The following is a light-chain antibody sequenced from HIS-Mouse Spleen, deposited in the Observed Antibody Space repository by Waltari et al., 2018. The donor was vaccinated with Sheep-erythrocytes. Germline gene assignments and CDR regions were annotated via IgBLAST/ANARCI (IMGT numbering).Light chain of an antibody. CDR1: QSISSW. Sequence: DIQMTQSPSTPSASVGDRVTITCRASQSISSWLAWYQQKPGKAPKLLIYKASSLGSGVPSRFSGSGSGTEFTLTISSLQPDDFATYYCQQYNSYSTWTFGQGTKVEIK. J-gene: IGKJ1*01. CDR3: QQYNSYSTWT. V-gene: IGKV1-5*03. CDR2: KAS.